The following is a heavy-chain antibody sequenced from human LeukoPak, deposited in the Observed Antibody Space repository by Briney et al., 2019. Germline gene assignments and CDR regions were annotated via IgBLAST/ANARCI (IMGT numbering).Heavy chain of an antibody. J-gene: IGHJ4*02. Sequence: PSETLSLTCAVHGGSFSGYYWSWTRQPPGKGLEWIGEIYHSGSTNYNPSLKSRVTISVDKSKNQFSLKLSSVTAADTAVYYCARVSSGATTVDYWGQGTLVTVSS. V-gene: IGHV4-34*01. D-gene: IGHD1-26*01. CDR3: ARVSSGATTVDY. CDR2: IYHSGST. CDR1: GGSFSGYY.